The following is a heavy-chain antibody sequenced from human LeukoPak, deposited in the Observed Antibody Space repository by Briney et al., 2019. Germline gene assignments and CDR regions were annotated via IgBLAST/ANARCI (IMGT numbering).Heavy chain of an antibody. V-gene: IGHV3-48*04. CDR3: ARNPVLRYFDWSSLFDY. J-gene: IGHJ4*02. CDR2: ISSSSSTI. CDR1: GFTFSSYG. Sequence: GGSLRLSCAGSGFTFSSYGIYWVRQAPGKGLEWVSYISSSSSTIYHADSVKGRFTISRDNAKNSLYLQMNSLRAEDTAVYYCARNPVLRYFDWSSLFDYWGQGTLVTVSS. D-gene: IGHD3-9*01.